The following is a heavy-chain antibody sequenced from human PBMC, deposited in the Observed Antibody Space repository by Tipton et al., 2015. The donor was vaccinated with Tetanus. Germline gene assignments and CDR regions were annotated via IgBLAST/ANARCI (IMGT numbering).Heavy chain of an antibody. J-gene: IGHJ4*02. V-gene: IGHV4-39*01. Sequence: LRLSCTVSGGSIRGGTFYWGWIRRPPGKGLEWIGSIYESGDTYYIPSLKSRVTISVDTSKNQFSLNLNSMAAADTGVYYCARHQSGYFTPFDYWGQGNLVTVSS. CDR2: IYESGDT. CDR1: GGSIRGGTFY. D-gene: IGHD3-3*01. CDR3: ARHQSGYFTPFDY.